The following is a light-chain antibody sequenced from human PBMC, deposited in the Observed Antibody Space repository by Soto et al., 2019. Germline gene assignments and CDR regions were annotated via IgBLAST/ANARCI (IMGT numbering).Light chain of an antibody. V-gene: IGKV3-15*01. CDR1: QSVSSN. J-gene: IGKJ1*01. CDR2: GAS. Sequence: EIVMTQSPATLSVSPGERATLSCRASQSVSSNLAWYQQKPGQAPRLLIYGASTRATGIPARFSGSGSGTEFTLTISSLQSEDFAIYCCQQYNNWPPDRTFGQGTMVEIK. CDR3: QQYNNWPPDRT.